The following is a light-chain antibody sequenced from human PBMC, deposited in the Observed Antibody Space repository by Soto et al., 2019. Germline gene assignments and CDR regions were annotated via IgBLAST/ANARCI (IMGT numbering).Light chain of an antibody. V-gene: IGKV3-15*01. Sequence: EIVLTQSPATLSVSPGERATLSCRASQGVSTNLAWYQQKPGQGPRLLMYGASTRATGIPARFSGSGSGTEFTLNISSLQPEDFALYYCQQYNNWPPRGTFGQGTNVDIK. CDR1: QGVSTN. CDR3: QQYNNWPPRGT. CDR2: GAS. J-gene: IGKJ1*01.